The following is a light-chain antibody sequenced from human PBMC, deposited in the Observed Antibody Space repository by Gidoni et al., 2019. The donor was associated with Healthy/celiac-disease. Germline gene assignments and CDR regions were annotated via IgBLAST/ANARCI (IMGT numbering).Light chain of an antibody. Sequence: QSALTQPPSASGSPGQSVTISCTGTSSDVGGSNYVSWYQQHPGKAPKLMIYEVSKRPSGVPDRFSGSKSGNMAALTVSGLQAEDEADYYCSSYAGSNNLGVFGTGTKVTVL. J-gene: IGLJ1*01. CDR3: SSYAGSNNLGV. CDR2: EVS. V-gene: IGLV2-8*01. CDR1: SSDVGGSNY.